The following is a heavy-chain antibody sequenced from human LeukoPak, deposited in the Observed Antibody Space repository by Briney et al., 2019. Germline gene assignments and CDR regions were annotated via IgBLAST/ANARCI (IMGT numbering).Heavy chain of an antibody. CDR1: GYSYTSYW. J-gene: IGHJ4*02. CDR2: IDPSDSYT. D-gene: IGHD4-17*01. V-gene: IGHV5-10-1*01. Sequence: GESLKISCKGSGYSYTSYWTSWVRQMPGKGLEWMGRIDPSDSYTNYSPSFQGHVTISADKSISTAYLQWSSLKASDTAMYYCARGDYGKFGYWGQGTLVTVSS. CDR3: ARGDYGKFGY.